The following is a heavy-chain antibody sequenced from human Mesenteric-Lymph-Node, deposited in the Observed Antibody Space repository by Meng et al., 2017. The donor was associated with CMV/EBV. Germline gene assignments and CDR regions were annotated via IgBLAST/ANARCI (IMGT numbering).Heavy chain of an antibody. CDR2: IYYSGNT. CDR3: ARGLWFGGYAMDV. J-gene: IGHJ6*02. CDR1: GGSVRSGTYY. V-gene: IGHV4-61*01. Sequence: SETLSLTCTVSGGSVRSGTYYWGWIRQPPGKGLEWIGCIYYSGNTNYNPSLKSRVTISVDMSKNQFSLKLSSVTAADTAVYYCARGLWFGGYAMDVWGQGTAVTVSS. D-gene: IGHD3-10*01.